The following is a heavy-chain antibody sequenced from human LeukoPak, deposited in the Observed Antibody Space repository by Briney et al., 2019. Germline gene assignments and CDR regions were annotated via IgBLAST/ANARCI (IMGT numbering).Heavy chain of an antibody. D-gene: IGHD3-16*01. CDR2: INPNSGGT. CDR1: GYTLTELS. J-gene: IGHJ4*02. CDR3: ARDRALRGYFDY. V-gene: IGHV1-2*02. Sequence: ASVKVSCKVSGYTLTELSMHWVRQAPGQGLEWMGWINPNSGGTNYAQKFQGRVTMTRDTSISTAYMELSRLRSDDTAVYYCARDRALRGYFDYWGQGTLVTVSP.